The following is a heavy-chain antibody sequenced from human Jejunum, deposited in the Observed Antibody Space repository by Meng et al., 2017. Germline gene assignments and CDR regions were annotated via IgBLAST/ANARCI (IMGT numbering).Heavy chain of an antibody. V-gene: IGHV4-38-2*01. CDR1: GYSINSGYY. CDR3: ASLNWGSSLEY. Sequence: GSLRLSCSVSGYSINSGYYWGWIRQPPGKGLEFIGTIYHSGTTYYNSSLKSRVTMSVDTSKNQFSLKLSSVTAADTAVYFCASLNWGSSLEYWGQGTLVTVSS. J-gene: IGHJ4*02. D-gene: IGHD7-27*01. CDR2: IYHSGTT.